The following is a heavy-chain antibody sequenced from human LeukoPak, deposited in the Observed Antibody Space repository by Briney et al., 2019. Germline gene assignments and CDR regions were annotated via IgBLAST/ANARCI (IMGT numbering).Heavy chain of an antibody. D-gene: IGHD3-22*01. Sequence: SETLSLTWAVYGGSFSGYYWSWIRKPPGKGLEWIGKINHSGSTNYNPSLKSRVTISVDTSKNQFSLKLSSVTAADTAVYYCARDPNYDSSLGLGYWGQETLVTVSS. J-gene: IGHJ4*02. CDR3: ARDPNYDSSLGLGY. CDR1: GGSFSGYY. V-gene: IGHV4-34*01. CDR2: INHSGST.